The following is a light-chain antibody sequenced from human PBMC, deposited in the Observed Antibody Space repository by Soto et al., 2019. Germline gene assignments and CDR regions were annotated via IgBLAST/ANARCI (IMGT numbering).Light chain of an antibody. CDR1: QSVGSD. J-gene: IGKJ3*01. V-gene: IGKV3D-15*01. Sequence: IVMTQSPATLSVSPGERATLSCRASQSVGSDLAWYQQKPGQGPRLLLYGVSTRATGIPARFSGSGSATEFTLTISSLQSEDFALYYCQQYNNWPRTFGPGTNVDFK. CDR3: QQYNNWPRT. CDR2: GVS.